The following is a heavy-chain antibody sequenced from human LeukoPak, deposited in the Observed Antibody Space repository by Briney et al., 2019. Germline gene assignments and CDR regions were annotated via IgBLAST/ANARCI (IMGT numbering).Heavy chain of an antibody. D-gene: IGHD5-24*01. Sequence: SETLSLTCAVYGGSFSGYYWSWIRQPPGKGLEWIGEINHSGSTNYIPSLKSRVTISVDTSKNQFSLKLSSVTAADTAVYYCARGPQRWLQRAFDYWGQGTLVTVSS. V-gene: IGHV4-34*01. CDR2: INHSGST. CDR1: GGSFSGYY. CDR3: ARGPQRWLQRAFDY. J-gene: IGHJ4*02.